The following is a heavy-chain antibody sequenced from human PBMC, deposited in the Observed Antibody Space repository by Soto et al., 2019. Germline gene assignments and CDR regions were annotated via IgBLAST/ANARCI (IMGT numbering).Heavy chain of an antibody. CDR2: ISAYNGNT. CDR3: ARDGDTIFGVVNVSGMDV. J-gene: IGHJ6*02. Sequence: ASVKVSCKASGYTFTSYGISWVRQAPGQGLEWMGWISAYNGNTNYAQKLQGRVTMTTDTSTSTAYMELRSLRSDDTAVYYCARDGDTIFGVVNVSGMDVWGQGTTVTVS. D-gene: IGHD3-3*01. CDR1: GYTFTSYG. V-gene: IGHV1-18*04.